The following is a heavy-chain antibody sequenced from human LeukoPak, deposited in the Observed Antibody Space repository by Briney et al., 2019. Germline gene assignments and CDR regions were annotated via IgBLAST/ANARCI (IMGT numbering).Heavy chain of an antibody. V-gene: IGHV3-33*01. Sequence: PGGSLRLSCAASGFTFSNYGMHWVRQAPGKGLEWVSIIWYDGSNKYYADSVKGRSTISKDNSKNTLYLQMNSLRAEDTAIYYCARDPGHSGWYGDYWGQGTLVTVSS. CDR2: IWYDGSNK. J-gene: IGHJ4*02. D-gene: IGHD6-19*01. CDR3: ARDPGHSGWYGDY. CDR1: GFTFSNYG.